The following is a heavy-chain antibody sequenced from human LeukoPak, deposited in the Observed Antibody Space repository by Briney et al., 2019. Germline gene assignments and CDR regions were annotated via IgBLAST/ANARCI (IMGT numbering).Heavy chain of an antibody. J-gene: IGHJ3*02. CDR2: ISYDGNNK. Sequence: GGSLRLSCAASGLTFSSYNMHWVRQAPGKGLEWVAVISYDGNNKYYADSVKGRFTISRDNSKSSLHLQMNSLRAEDTAVYYCARDLAGYGGAFDIWGQGTMVTV. D-gene: IGHD5-12*01. CDR1: GLTFSSYN. CDR3: ARDLAGYGGAFDI. V-gene: IGHV3-30-3*01.